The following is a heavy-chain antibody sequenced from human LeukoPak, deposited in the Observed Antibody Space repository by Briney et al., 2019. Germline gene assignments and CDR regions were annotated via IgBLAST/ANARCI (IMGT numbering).Heavy chain of an antibody. J-gene: IGHJ6*02. Sequence: SVKVSCKVSGYTLTELSMHWVRQAPGKGLEWMGGIIPIFGTANYAQKFQGRVTITADESTSTAYMELSSLRSEDTAVYYCAREGSSSDLYYYGMDVWGQGTTVTVSS. CDR1: GYTLTELS. D-gene: IGHD6-6*01. CDR3: AREGSSSDLYYYGMDV. CDR2: IIPIFGTA. V-gene: IGHV1-69*13.